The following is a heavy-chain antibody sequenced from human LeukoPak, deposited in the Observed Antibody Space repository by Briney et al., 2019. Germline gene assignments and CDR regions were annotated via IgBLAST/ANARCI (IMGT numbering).Heavy chain of an antibody. CDR3: ARYYADVNGYYYYYDY. CDR1: GASVSSHY. D-gene: IGHD3-22*01. J-gene: IGHJ4*02. CDR2: SAHTGSS. V-gene: IGHV4-59*02. Sequence: SETLSLTCTVSGASVSSHYWSWIRKPPGKGLEWIGFSAHTGSSSYNPSLKSRVSISVDKSMNHFSLRLTSVTTADTAVYYCARYYADVNGYYYYYDYWGQGTLVTVSS.